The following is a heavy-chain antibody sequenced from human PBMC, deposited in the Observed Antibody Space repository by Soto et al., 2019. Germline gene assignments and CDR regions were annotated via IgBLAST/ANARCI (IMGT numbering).Heavy chain of an antibody. D-gene: IGHD3-3*01. V-gene: IGHV4-30-4*01. Sequence: QVQLQESGPGLVKPSQTLSLTCTVSGGSISSGDYYWSWIRQPPGKGLEWIGYIYYSGSTYYNPSLKSRVTISVDTSKNHFSLKLSSVTAAYTAVYYCARDHITIFGVSHNWFDPWGQGTLVTVSS. CDR2: IYYSGST. CDR3: ARDHITIFGVSHNWFDP. CDR1: GGSISSGDYY. J-gene: IGHJ5*02.